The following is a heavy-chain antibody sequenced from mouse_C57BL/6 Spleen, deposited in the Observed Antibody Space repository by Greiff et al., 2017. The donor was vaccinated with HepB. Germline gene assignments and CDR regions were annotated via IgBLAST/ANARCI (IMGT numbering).Heavy chain of an antibody. CDR1: GYTFTDYY. J-gene: IGHJ2*01. CDR3: ARYGSSDDDY. D-gene: IGHD1-1*01. Sequence: EVQLQQSGPELVKPGASVKISCKASGYTFTDYYMNWVKQSHGKSLEWIGDINPNNGGTSYNQKFKGKATLTVDKSSSTAYMELRSLTSEDSAVYYCARYGSSDDDYWGQGTTLTVSS. V-gene: IGHV1-26*01. CDR2: INPNNGGT.